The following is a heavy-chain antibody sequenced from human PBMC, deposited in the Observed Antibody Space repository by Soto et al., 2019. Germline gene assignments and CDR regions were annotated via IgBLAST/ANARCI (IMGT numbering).Heavy chain of an antibody. D-gene: IGHD6-13*01. CDR2: IYHSGST. CDR1: GDSIRSDYY. CDR3: ARARIAAAVPYYFDY. V-gene: IGHV4-38-2*01. Sequence: SETLSLTCGVSGDSIRSDYYWGWIRQPPGKGLEWIGSIYHSGSTYYNPSLKTRVTVSVDTSKNQFSLKLSSVTAADTAVYYCARARIAAAVPYYFDYWGQRTLVTVSS. J-gene: IGHJ4*02.